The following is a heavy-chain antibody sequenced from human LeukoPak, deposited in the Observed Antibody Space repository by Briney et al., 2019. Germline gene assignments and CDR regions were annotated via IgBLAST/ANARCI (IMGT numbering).Heavy chain of an antibody. Sequence: SETLSLTCTVSGGSISSGGYYWSWIRQHPGKGLEWIGYVYYSGSTYYNPSLKSRVTISVDTSKNQFSLKLSSVTAADTAVYYCARELRDFDWLLLDYWGQGTLVTVSS. V-gene: IGHV4-31*03. CDR3: ARELRDFDWLLLDY. D-gene: IGHD3-9*01. J-gene: IGHJ4*02. CDR2: VYYSGST. CDR1: GGSISSGGYY.